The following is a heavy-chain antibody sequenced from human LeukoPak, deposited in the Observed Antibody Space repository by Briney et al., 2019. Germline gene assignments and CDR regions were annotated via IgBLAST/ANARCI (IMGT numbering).Heavy chain of an antibody. J-gene: IGHJ4*02. CDR1: GFTLSSYS. CDR2: ISSSSSII. V-gene: IGHV3-48*01. Sequence: GGSLRLSCAASGFTLSSYSMNWVRQAPGKGLEWVSYISSSSSIIYYADSVKGRFTISRDNARNSLYLQMNSLRAEDTAVYYCARGNIVTAAGAFDYWGQGTLVTVSS. D-gene: IGHD6-13*01. CDR3: ARGNIVTAAGAFDY.